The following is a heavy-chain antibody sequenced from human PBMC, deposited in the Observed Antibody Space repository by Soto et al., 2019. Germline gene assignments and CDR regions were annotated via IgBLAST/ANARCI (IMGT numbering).Heavy chain of an antibody. V-gene: IGHV4-34*01. CDR2: INHSGST. D-gene: IGHD3-22*01. CDR3: AGYPRGSSGYYYFDY. Sequence: SETLSLTCAVYGGSFSGYYWSWIRQPPGKGLEWIGEINHSGSTNYNPYLKSRVTISVDTSKNQFSLKLSSVTAEDTAVYYCAGYPRGSSGYYYFDYWGQGTLVTVSS. CDR1: GGSFSGYY. J-gene: IGHJ4*02.